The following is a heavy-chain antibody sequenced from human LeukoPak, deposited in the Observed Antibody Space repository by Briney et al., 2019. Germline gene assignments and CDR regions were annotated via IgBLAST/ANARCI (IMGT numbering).Heavy chain of an antibody. Sequence: GGSLRLSCAASEFIVSSNYMSWVRQAPGKGLEGVSVLYSGGSTYYADSVKGRFTIPRDNSKNTLYLQMNSLRAEDTAVYYCASSGNYYQYLLDYWGQGTLVTVSS. V-gene: IGHV3-53*01. D-gene: IGHD1-26*01. CDR3: ASSGNYYQYLLDY. CDR2: LYSGGST. CDR1: EFIVSSNY. J-gene: IGHJ4*02.